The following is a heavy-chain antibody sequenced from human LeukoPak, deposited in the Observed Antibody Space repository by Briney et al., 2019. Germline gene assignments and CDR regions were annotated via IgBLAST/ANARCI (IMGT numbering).Heavy chain of an antibody. CDR3: AGAEVGATPFVFDY. CDR1: GFTVSSNY. CDR2: IYSGGST. J-gene: IGHJ4*02. D-gene: IGHD1-26*01. Sequence: GGSLRLSCAASGFTVSSNYMSWVRQAPGKGLEWVSVIYSGGSTYYADSVKGRFTISRDNSKNTLYLQMNSLRAEDTAVYYCAGAEVGATPFVFDYWGQGTLVTVSS. V-gene: IGHV3-53*01.